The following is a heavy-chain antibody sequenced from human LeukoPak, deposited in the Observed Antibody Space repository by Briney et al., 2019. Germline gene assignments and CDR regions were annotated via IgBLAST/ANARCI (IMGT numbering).Heavy chain of an antibody. J-gene: IGHJ6*03. V-gene: IGHV1-24*01. CDR3: MSAFYMDV. D-gene: IGHD5/OR15-5a*01. CDR2: FDPEGGET. Sequence: SVKVSCKVSGYTLTELSIHWVRQPPGKGLEWMGGFDPEGGETIHAQKFQGRVTMTADTSTDTAYMELSSLTSDDTAVYYCMSAFYMDVWGEGTTVTVSS. CDR1: GYTLTELS.